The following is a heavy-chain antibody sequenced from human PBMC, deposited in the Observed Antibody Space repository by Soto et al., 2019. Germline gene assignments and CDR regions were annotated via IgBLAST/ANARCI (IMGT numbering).Heavy chain of an antibody. J-gene: IGHJ6*02. CDR2: ISYDGSNK. D-gene: IGHD3-9*01. CDR3: ARALLQDVPYSNYYGMDV. Sequence: QVQVVESGGDVVQPGKSLRLSCAASGFTFRNYAMHWVRQAPGKGLEWVAVISYDGSNKYSADSVKGRFTISRDDSKNTLYLQMNSLQGEDTAVYYCARALLQDVPYSNYYGMDVWGQGTTVTISS. CDR1: GFTFRNYA. V-gene: IGHV3-30-3*01.